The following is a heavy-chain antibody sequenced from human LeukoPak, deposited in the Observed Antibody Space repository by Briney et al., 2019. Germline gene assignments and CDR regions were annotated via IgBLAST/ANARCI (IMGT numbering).Heavy chain of an antibody. V-gene: IGHV4-34*01. J-gene: IGHJ5*02. Sequence: SETLSLTCAVYGGSFSGYYWSWIRQPPGKGLEWIGEINHSGSTNYNPSLKSRVTISVDRSKNQFSLKLSSVTAADTAVYYCARAPSAMAYNWFDPWGQGTLVTVSS. CDR2: INHSGST. D-gene: IGHD5-18*01. CDR1: GGSFSGYY. CDR3: ARAPSAMAYNWFDP.